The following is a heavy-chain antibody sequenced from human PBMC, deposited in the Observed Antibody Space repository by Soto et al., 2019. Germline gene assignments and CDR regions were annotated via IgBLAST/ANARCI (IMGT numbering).Heavy chain of an antibody. J-gene: IGHJ4*02. CDR3: DTHPGGGGY. D-gene: IGHD2-21*01. Sequence: EVQLVESGGGLIQPGGSLRLSCAVSGFTVSNNYMSWVRQAPGKGLEGVSVIYSGGYTAYGDSVKGRFTISRDNSKNTRYLQIKRPRAEGTAVFFGDTHPGGGGYGGQGTLVTVSS. CDR1: GFTVSNNY. CDR2: IYSGGYT. V-gene: IGHV3-53*01.